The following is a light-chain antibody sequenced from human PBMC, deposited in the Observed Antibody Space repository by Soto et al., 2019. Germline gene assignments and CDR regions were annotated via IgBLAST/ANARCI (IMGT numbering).Light chain of an antibody. CDR1: QDISNY. CDR2: DAS. Sequence: DIQMTQSPSSLSASVGDRVTITCQASQDISNYLNWYQQKPGKAPKLLLYDASNLETGVPSRFSGSGSGTDFTFTISSLQPEDIATYYGQQYDNLPLTFGGGTKVEI. V-gene: IGKV1-33*01. J-gene: IGKJ4*01. CDR3: QQYDNLPLT.